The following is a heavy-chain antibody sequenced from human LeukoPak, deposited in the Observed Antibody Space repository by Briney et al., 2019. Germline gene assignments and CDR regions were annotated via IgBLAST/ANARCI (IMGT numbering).Heavy chain of an antibody. CDR3: AKQLSRELLRGGYYFDY. J-gene: IGHJ4*02. D-gene: IGHD1-26*01. Sequence: PGGSLRLSCAASGFTFSSDAMSWVRQTPGKGLEWVAATSSSDAGTYHADSVKGRFTISRDNSKNTLYLQTHSLRAEDTAVYYCAKQLSRELLRGGYYFDYWGQGTLVTVSS. V-gene: IGHV3-23*01. CDR2: TSSSDAGT. CDR1: GFTFSSDA.